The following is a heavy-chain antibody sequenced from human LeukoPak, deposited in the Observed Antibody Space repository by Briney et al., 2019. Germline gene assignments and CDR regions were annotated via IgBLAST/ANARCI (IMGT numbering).Heavy chain of an antibody. J-gene: IGHJ6*02. CDR2: INYIRTT. CDR3: ARSYSSSDHYYYYGMDV. CDR1: GGSISSSSYY. D-gene: IGHD6-13*01. V-gene: IGHV4-61*05. Sequence: SETLSLTCTVSGGSISSSSYYWNWIRQPPGKGLEWIGHINYIRTTDYNPSLKSRVTISLDTSKNRFSLKLSSVTAADTAMYYCARSYSSSDHYYYYGMDVWGQGTTVTVSS.